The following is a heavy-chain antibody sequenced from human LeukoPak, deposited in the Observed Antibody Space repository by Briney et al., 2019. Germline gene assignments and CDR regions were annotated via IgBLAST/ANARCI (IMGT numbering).Heavy chain of an antibody. CDR1: GGSLSSYY. J-gene: IGHJ4*02. D-gene: IGHD6-19*01. V-gene: IGHV4-59*08. Sequence: SETLSLTCSGSGGSLSSYYCGWIRQPPGDKFEWIGRIFSSATTNYNRSLKSRVTISADPSKNQFSLKVASVTAAATAVYFCVRHIQFSSGPIASWGQGTLVTVSS. CDR3: VRHIQFSSGPIAS. CDR2: IFSSATT.